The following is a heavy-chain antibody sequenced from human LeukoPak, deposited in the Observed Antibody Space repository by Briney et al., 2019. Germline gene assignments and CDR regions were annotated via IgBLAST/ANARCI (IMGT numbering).Heavy chain of an antibody. CDR3: ARGPYSSSWYFYYYYGMDV. CDR2: MNPNSGNT. CDR1: GYTFTSYD. V-gene: IGHV1-8*01. D-gene: IGHD6-13*01. Sequence: ASVKVSCTASGYTFTSYDINWVRQAPGQGLEWMGWMNPNSGNTGYAQKFQGRVTMTRNTSISTAYMELSSLRSEDTAVYYCARGPYSSSWYFYYYYGMDVWGQGTTVTVSS. J-gene: IGHJ6*02.